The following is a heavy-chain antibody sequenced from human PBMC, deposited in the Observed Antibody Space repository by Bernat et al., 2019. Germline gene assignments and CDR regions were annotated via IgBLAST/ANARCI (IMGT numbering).Heavy chain of an antibody. V-gene: IGHV4-30-2*01. CDR1: GVSISSGDYS. Sequence: QLQLQESGSGLVQPSQTLSLTCAVSGVSISSGDYSWCWIRQPPGKGLEWIGYIYHSGRTLYNPSLKSRVTISLDRSNSQFPLKLMSVTAADTAVYYCAGDYGSESYRFDYWGQGILVTIS. CDR3: AGDYGSESYRFDY. J-gene: IGHJ4*02. D-gene: IGHD3-10*01. CDR2: IYHSGRT.